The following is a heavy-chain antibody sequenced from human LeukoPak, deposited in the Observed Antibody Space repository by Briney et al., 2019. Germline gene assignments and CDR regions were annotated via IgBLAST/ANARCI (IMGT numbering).Heavy chain of an antibody. V-gene: IGHV3-30*04. J-gene: IGHJ4*02. CDR2: ISYDGSNK. D-gene: IGHD2-2*01. CDR3: ARDFRPVVGVGGTFDY. CDR1: GFTFSSYA. Sequence: PGGSPRLSCAASGFTFSSYAMDWVRQAPGKGLEWVAVISYDGSNKYYADSVKGRFTISRDNSKNTLYLQMNSLRAEDTAVYYCARDFRPVVGVGGTFDYWGQGTLVTVSS.